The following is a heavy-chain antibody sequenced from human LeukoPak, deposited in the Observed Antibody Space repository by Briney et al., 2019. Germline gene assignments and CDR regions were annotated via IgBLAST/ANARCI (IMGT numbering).Heavy chain of an antibody. Sequence: SVKVSCKASGGTFSSYAISWVRQAPGQGLEWMGGIIPIFGTANYAQKFQGRVTITADESTSTAYMELSSLRSEDTAVYYCARDKSCGGDCYSDAFDIWGQGTMVTVSS. D-gene: IGHD2-21*02. V-gene: IGHV1-69*01. J-gene: IGHJ3*02. CDR2: IIPIFGTA. CDR3: ARDKSCGGDCYSDAFDI. CDR1: GGTFSSYA.